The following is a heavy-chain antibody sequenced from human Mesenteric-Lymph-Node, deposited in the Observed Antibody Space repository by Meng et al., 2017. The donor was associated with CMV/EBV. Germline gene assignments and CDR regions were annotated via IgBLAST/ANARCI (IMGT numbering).Heavy chain of an antibody. Sequence: GSLRLSCTVSGDSISSFYWSWIRQSPGKGLEWIGYIYDSGSTNYNPSLQSRVTTSVDTSKNQFSLKLSSVTAADTAVYYCARGYTFGYSWFDPWGQGTLVTVSS. CDR1: GDSISSFY. D-gene: IGHD5-18*01. J-gene: IGHJ5*02. CDR3: ARGYTFGYSWFDP. V-gene: IGHV4-59*01. CDR2: IYDSGST.